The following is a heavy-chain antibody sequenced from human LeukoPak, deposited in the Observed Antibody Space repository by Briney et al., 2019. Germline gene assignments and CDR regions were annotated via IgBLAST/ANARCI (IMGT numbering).Heavy chain of an antibody. Sequence: PGGTLRLSCAASGFTFNNYWMHWVRQSPGKGRLWASRINSDGSSTSYADSVKGRFTISRDNAKNTLYLQMNSLRAEDTALYYCARATIFGVAHGMDVWGQGTTVTVSS. CDR2: INSDGSST. CDR1: GFTFNNYW. CDR3: ARATIFGVAHGMDV. V-gene: IGHV3-74*01. J-gene: IGHJ6*02. D-gene: IGHD3-3*01.